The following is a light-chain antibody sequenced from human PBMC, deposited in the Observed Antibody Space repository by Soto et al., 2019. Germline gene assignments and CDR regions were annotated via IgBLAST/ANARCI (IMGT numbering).Light chain of an antibody. CDR3: SSYAGINNLGV. Sequence: QSALTKPPSASGSPGQSVTISCTGTSSDGGGYKYVSWYQQHPGKAPKLMIFEVNKRPSGVPDRFSGSKSGNTASLTVSGLQAEDEADYYCSSYAGINNLGVFGTGTKVTVL. V-gene: IGLV2-8*01. CDR2: EVN. CDR1: SSDGGGYKY. J-gene: IGLJ1*01.